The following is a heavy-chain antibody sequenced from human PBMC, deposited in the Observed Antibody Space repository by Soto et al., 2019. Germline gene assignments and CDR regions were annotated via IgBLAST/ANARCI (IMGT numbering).Heavy chain of an antibody. Sequence: GASVKVSCKASGYTFTSYAMHWVRQAPGQRLEWMGWINAGNGNTKYSQKFQGRVTITRDTSASTAYMELSSLRSEDTAVYYRAREKRVMGHYDWWGQGTMVTVSS. CDR2: INAGNGNT. CDR3: AREKRVMGHYDW. D-gene: IGHD3-22*01. V-gene: IGHV1-3*01. CDR1: GYTFTSYA. J-gene: IGHJ3*01.